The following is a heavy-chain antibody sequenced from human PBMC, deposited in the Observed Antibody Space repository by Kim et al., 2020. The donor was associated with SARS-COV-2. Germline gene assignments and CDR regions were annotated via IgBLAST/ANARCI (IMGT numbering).Heavy chain of an antibody. D-gene: IGHD1-7*01. V-gene: IGHV1-8*01. Sequence: GYAQKFQGRVTMTRNTSISTAYMELSSLRSEDTAVYYCARGETTLGAFDIWGQGTMVTVSS. CDR3: ARGETTLGAFDI. J-gene: IGHJ3*02.